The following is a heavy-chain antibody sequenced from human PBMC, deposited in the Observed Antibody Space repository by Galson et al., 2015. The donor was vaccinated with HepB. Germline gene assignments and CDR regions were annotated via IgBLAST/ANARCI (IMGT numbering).Heavy chain of an antibody. D-gene: IGHD5-18*01. CDR1: GFTFSSYS. Sequence: SLRLSCAASGFTFSSYSMNWVRQAPGKGLEWVSYISSSSSTIYYADSVKGRFTISRDNAKNSLYLQMNSLRAEDTAVYYCARDRGNSFGPYTFDIWGQGTMVTVSS. CDR3: ARDRGNSFGPYTFDI. J-gene: IGHJ3*02. V-gene: IGHV3-48*01. CDR2: ISSSSSTI.